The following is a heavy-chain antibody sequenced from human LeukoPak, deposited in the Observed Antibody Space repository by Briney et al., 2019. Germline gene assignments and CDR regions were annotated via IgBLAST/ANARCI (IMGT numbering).Heavy chain of an antibody. D-gene: IGHD4-11*01. CDR1: GGSFSGYY. Sequence: SETLSLTCAVYGGSFSGYYWSWNRQPPGKGLEWIGEINHSGSTNYNPSLKSRVTISVDTSKNQFSLKLSSVTAADTAVYYCARGGRGDYRNEYYFDYWGQGTLVTVSS. V-gene: IGHV4-34*01. CDR2: INHSGST. CDR3: ARGGRGDYRNEYYFDY. J-gene: IGHJ4*02.